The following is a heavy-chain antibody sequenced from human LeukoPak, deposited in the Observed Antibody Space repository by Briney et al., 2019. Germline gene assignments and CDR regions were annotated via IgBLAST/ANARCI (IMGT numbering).Heavy chain of an antibody. CDR1: GFSLSTSGMC. CDR2: IDWDDDE. CDR3: AHANYVRAFDI. D-gene: IGHD1-7*01. J-gene: IGHJ3*02. Sequence: SGPALVKPTQTLTLTCTFSGFSLSTSGMCVSWIRQPPGKALEWLARIDWDDDEYYSTSLKTRLTITKDTSKNQVVLTMTNMDPVDTATYYCAHANYVRAFDIWGQGTMVTVSS. V-gene: IGHV2-70*12.